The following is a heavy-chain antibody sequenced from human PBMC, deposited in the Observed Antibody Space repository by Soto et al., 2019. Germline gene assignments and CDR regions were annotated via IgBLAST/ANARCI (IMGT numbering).Heavy chain of an antibody. CDR3: VRDDGTSSHYEIFEF. J-gene: IGHJ4*02. Sequence: GGSLRLSCAASGFRFSGYGMHWVRQAPGKGLEWVAVIWHDGSKQYYVDSVKGRFTISRDDSKSTMYLQMNSLRVDDTAVYYCVRDDGTSSHYEIFEFWGQGTQVTVS. CDR2: IWHDGSKQ. V-gene: IGHV3-33*01. CDR1: GFRFSGYG. D-gene: IGHD3-9*01.